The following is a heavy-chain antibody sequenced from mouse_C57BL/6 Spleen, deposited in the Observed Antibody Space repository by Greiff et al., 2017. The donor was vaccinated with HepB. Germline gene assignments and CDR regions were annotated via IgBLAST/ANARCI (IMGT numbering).Heavy chain of an antibody. CDR1: GFSLSTFGMG. CDR2: IWWDDDK. V-gene: IGHV8-8*01. Sequence: QVTLKVSGPGILQPSQTLSLTCSFSGFSLSTFGMGVGWIRQPSGKGLEWLAHIWWDDDKYYNPALKSRLTISKDTSKNQVFLKIANVDTADTATYYCARMDYGSSYVGWYFDVWGTGTTVTVSS. CDR3: ARMDYGSSYVGWYFDV. D-gene: IGHD1-1*01. J-gene: IGHJ1*03.